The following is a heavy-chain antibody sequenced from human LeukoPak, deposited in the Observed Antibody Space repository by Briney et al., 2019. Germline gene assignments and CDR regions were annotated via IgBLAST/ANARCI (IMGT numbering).Heavy chain of an antibody. D-gene: IGHD2-2*01. CDR3: ARVVTSAFDL. CDR1: GGSLSGYY. CDR2: IFYSGST. Sequence: SETLSLTCAVSGGSLSGYYWGWIRQPPGKGLEWIGYIFYSGSTNHNPSLKSRVTISLGTSKYQFSLKLTSMTAADTAVYYCARVVTSAFDLWGQGTMVTVSS. V-gene: IGHV4-59*01. J-gene: IGHJ3*01.